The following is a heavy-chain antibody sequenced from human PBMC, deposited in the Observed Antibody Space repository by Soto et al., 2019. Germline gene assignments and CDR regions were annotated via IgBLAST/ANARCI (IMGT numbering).Heavy chain of an antibody. Sequence: AASAKVSCKASGYTFTSYGISWVRQAPGQGLEWMGWISAYNGNTNYAQKLQGRVTMTTDTSTSTAYMELRSLRSDDTAVYYCARAPTIRYYDILTGYSLRYYGMDVWGQGTTVTVSS. J-gene: IGHJ6*02. CDR3: ARAPTIRYYDILTGYSLRYYGMDV. D-gene: IGHD3-9*01. CDR2: ISAYNGNT. CDR1: GYTFTSYG. V-gene: IGHV1-18*01.